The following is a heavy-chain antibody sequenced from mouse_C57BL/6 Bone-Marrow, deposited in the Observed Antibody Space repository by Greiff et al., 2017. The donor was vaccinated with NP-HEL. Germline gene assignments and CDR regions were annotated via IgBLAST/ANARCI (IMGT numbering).Heavy chain of an antibody. D-gene: IGHD3-2*02. CDR2: ISYSGST. CDR3: AKGQLRLRYYFDY. Sequence: EVQGVESGPGLAKPSQTLSLTCSVTGYSITSDYWNWIRKFPGNKLEYMGYISYSGSTYYNPSLKSRISITRDTSKNQYYLQLNSVTTEDTATYYCAKGQLRLRYYFDYWGQGTTLTVSS. J-gene: IGHJ2*01. CDR1: GYSITSDY. V-gene: IGHV3-8*01.